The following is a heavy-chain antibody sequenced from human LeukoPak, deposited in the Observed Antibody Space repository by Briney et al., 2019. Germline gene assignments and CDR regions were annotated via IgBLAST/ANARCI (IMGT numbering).Heavy chain of an antibody. CDR2: MSANSGNT. CDR1: GYTFTNYD. Sequence: ASVKVSCKTFGYTFTNYDINWIRQAAGQGLEWLGWMSANSGNTGYAQKFQGRVTITADESTSTAYMELSSLRSEDTAVYYCARDYCSGGSCYSTFGYWGQGTLVTVSS. V-gene: IGHV1-8*01. J-gene: IGHJ4*02. CDR3: ARDYCSGGSCYSTFGY. D-gene: IGHD2-15*01.